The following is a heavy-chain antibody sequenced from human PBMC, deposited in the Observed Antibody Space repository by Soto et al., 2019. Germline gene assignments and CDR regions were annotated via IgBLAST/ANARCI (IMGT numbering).Heavy chain of an antibody. J-gene: IGHJ4*02. D-gene: IGHD3-10*01. CDR2: IWYDGGNK. CDR1: GFTFSSYG. V-gene: IGHV3-33*01. CDR3: ARDLRITMLRGPSPGY. Sequence: GGSLRLSCAASGFTFSSYGMHWVRQAPGKGLEWVALIWYDGGNKYYADSVEGRFTISRDNSKNTLYLQMNSLRAEDTAVYYCARDLRITMLRGPSPGYWGQGTLVTVSS.